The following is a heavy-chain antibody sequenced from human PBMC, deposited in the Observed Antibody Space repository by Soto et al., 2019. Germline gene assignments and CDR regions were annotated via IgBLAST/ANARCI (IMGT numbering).Heavy chain of an antibody. V-gene: IGHV3-30*18. CDR2: ISYDGSNK. CDR1: GFTFYYYG. Sequence: PGGFLRLSCAASGFTFYYYGMHWVRQAPGKGLEWVAVISYDGSNKYYADSVKGRFTISRDNSKNTLYLQMNSLRAEDTAVYYYAKEGGPGLPPPYYFDYWGQGTLVTVSS. D-gene: IGHD2-8*02. CDR3: AKEGGPGLPPPYYFDY. J-gene: IGHJ4*02.